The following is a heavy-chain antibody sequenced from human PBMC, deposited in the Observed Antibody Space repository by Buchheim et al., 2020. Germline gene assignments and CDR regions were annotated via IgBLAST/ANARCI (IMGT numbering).Heavy chain of an antibody. CDR1: GFTFSSYG. CDR2: IWYDGSNK. D-gene: IGHD6-13*01. CDR3: ARDRSGSSWQNYFDY. V-gene: IGHV3-33*01. J-gene: IGHJ4*02. Sequence: QVQLVESGGGVVQPGRSLRLSCAASGFTFSSYGMHWVRQAPGKGLEWVAVIWYDGSNKYYADSVKGRFTISRDNSKNTLYLQMNSLRAEDTAVYYGARDRSGSSWQNYFDYWGQGTL.